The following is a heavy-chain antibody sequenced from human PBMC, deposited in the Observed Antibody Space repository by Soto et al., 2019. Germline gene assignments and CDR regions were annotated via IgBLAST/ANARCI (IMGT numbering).Heavy chain of an antibody. V-gene: IGHV4-59*01. CDR3: AREGSGSFTFDY. D-gene: IGHD1-26*01. Sequence: SETLSLTCTVSGCSISSYYWSWIRQPPGKGLEWIGYIYYSGSTNYNPSLKSRVTISVDTSKNQFSLKLSSVTTADTAVYYCAREGSGSFTFDYWGQGTLVTVSS. CDR2: IYYSGST. J-gene: IGHJ4*02. CDR1: GCSISSYY.